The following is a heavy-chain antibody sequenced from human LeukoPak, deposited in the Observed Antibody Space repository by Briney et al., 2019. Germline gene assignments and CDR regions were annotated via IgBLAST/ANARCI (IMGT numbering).Heavy chain of an antibody. V-gene: IGHV5-51*01. CDR3: ARIPCSSTSCHKRFDY. J-gene: IGHJ4*02. D-gene: IGHD2-2*01. Sequence: GESLKISCKGSGYSFSTYWIVWVRQMPGKGLEWMGIIYPGDSDTRYSPSFQGQVTISADKSISTAYLQWSSLKASDTAMYYCARIPCSSTSCHKRFDYWGQGTLVTVSS. CDR1: GYSFSTYW. CDR2: IYPGDSDT.